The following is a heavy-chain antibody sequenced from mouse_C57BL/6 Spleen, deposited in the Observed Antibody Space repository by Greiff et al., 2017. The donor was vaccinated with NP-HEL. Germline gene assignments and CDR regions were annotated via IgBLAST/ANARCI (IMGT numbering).Heavy chain of an antibody. J-gene: IGHJ3*01. Sequence: VQLKQSGPELVKPGASVTISCKASGYSFTDYNMNWVKQSNGKSLEWIGVINPNYGTTSYNQKFKGKATLTVDQSSSTAYMQLNSLTSEDSAVYYCAITYYSNYRFAYWGQGTLVTVSA. CDR3: AITYYSNYRFAY. V-gene: IGHV1-39*01. D-gene: IGHD2-5*01. CDR1: GYSFTDYN. CDR2: INPNYGTT.